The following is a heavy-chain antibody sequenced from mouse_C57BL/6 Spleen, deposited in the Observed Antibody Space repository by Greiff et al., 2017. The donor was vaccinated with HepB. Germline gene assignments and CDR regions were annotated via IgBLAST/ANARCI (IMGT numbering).Heavy chain of an antibody. CDR1: GFTFSNYW. CDR2: IRLKSDNYAT. J-gene: IGHJ2*01. V-gene: IGHV6-3*01. CDR3: TARSYFDY. Sequence: EVKLVESGGGLVQPGGSMKLSCVASGFTFSNYWMNWVRQSPEKGLEWVAQIRLKSDNYATHYAESVKGRFTISRDDSKSSVYLQMNNLRAEDTGIYYCTARSYFDYWGQGTTLTVSS.